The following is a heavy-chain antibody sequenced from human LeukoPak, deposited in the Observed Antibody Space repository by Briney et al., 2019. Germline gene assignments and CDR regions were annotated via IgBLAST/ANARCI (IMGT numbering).Heavy chain of an antibody. V-gene: IGHV4-39*01. D-gene: IGHD3-10*01. CDR2: IYFSGNT. CDR3: ATGSSRYYYYMDV. CDR1: GGSIRSNSYY. J-gene: IGHJ6*03. Sequence: SETLSLTCTVSGGSIRSNSYYWGWIRQPPGKGLEWIGSIYFSGNTYYNPSLKGRVTISVDTSKNQFSLKLSSVTAADTAVYYCATGSSRYYYYMDVWGKGTTVTVSS.